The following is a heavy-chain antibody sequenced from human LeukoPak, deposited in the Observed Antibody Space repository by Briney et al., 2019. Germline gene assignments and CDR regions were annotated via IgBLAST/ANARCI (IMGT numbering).Heavy chain of an antibody. CDR3: ARTKLYCSSTSCDHYYYYYYMDV. J-gene: IGHJ6*03. CDR2: IIPTFGTA. Sequence: GSSVKVSCKASGGTFSSYAISWVRQAPGQGLEWMGGIIPTFGTANYAQKFQGRVTITTDESTSTAYMELSSLRSEDTAVYYCARTKLYCSSTSCDHYYYYYYMDVWGKGTTVTVSS. CDR1: GGTFSSYA. D-gene: IGHD2-2*01. V-gene: IGHV1-69*05.